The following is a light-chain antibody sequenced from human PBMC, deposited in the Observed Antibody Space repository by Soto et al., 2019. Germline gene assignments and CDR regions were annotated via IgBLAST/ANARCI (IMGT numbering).Light chain of an antibody. CDR2: QDS. J-gene: IGLJ2*01. V-gene: IGLV3-1*01. CDR3: QTWASSIVV. CDR1: KLGHKY. Sequence: SYELTQPPSVSVSPGQTASITCSGDKLGHKYVSWYQQKPGQSPILVIYQDSKRPSGIPERVSGSNSGSTATLTISKTQAMEEADDYCQTWASSIVVFGGGIKVTVL.